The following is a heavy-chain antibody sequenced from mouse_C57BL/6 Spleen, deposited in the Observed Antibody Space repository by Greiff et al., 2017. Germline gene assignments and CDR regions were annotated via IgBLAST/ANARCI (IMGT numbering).Heavy chain of an antibody. V-gene: IGHV3-6*01. J-gene: IGHJ4*01. D-gene: IGHD1-2*01. CDR2: ISYDGSN. Sequence: ESGPGLVKPSQSLSLTCSVTGYSITSGYYWNWIRQFPGNKLEWMGYISYDGSNNYNPSLKNRISITRDTSKNQFFLKLNSVTTEDTATYYCARSSHYYGAMDYWGQGTSVTVSS. CDR3: ARSSHYYGAMDY. CDR1: GYSITSGYY.